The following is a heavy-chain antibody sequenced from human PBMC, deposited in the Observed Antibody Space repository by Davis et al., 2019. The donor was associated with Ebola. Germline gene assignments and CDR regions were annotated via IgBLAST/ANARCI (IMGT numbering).Heavy chain of an antibody. CDR1: GYPFTSYY. CDR2: LNPKTGVT. CDR3: ARGALYSAYGFDP. V-gene: IGHV1-2*02. J-gene: IGHJ5*02. Sequence: ASVKVSCKPFGYPFTSYYIHWVRRAPGQGLEWMGCLNPKTGVTYYSQKFQGKIALTGDTSVSTAYMELTSLTSNDTAVYYCARGALYSAYGFDPWGQGTLITVSS. D-gene: IGHD5-12*01.